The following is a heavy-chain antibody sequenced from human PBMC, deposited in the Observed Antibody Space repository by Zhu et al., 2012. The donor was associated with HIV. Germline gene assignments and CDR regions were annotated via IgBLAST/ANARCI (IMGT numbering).Heavy chain of an antibody. J-gene: IGHJ4*02. D-gene: IGHD3-10*01. V-gene: IGHV4-34*01. CDR1: GGSFSGYY. CDR2: INHSGST. CDR3: ARVLLWFGESSEAGYYFDY. Sequence: QVQLQQWGAGLLKPSETLSLTCAVYGGSFSGYYWSWVRQPPGKGLERIGEINHSGSTNYNPSLKSRVTISVDTSKKQFSLKLTSVTAADTAVYYCARVLLWFGESSEAGYYFDYWGQGTLVTVSS.